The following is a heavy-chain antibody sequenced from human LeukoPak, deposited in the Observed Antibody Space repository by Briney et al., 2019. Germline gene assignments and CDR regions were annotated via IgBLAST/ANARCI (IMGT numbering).Heavy chain of an antibody. CDR3: ARDARCYDSTGYRAFDY. CDR1: GFTFRSYG. Sequence: GGSLRLSCAASGFTFRSYGMHWVRQAPGKGLEWVAVIWYDGSNKYYADSVKGRFTISRDNSKNTLYLQMNSLRAEDTAVYYCARDARCYDSTGYRAFDYWGQGTLVTVSS. V-gene: IGHV3-33*01. J-gene: IGHJ4*02. D-gene: IGHD3-22*01. CDR2: IWYDGSNK.